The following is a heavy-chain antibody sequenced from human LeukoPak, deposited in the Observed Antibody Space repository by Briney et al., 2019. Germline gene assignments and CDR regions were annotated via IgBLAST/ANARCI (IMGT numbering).Heavy chain of an antibody. CDR1: GFTFSSYE. CDR3: AREHGGLRYVTWGFDY. J-gene: IGHJ4*02. V-gene: IGHV3-48*03. Sequence: PGGSLRLSCAASGFTFSSYEMNLVRQAPGKGLEWVSYISSSGSTIYYADSVKGRFTISRDNAKNSLYLQMNSLRAEDTAVYYCAREHGGLRYVTWGFDYWGQGTLVTVSS. CDR2: ISSSGSTI. D-gene: IGHD5-12*01.